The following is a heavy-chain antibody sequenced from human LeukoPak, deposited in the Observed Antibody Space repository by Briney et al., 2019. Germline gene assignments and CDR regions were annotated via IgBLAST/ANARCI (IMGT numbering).Heavy chain of an antibody. Sequence: VASVKVSCKASGGTFSSYAISWVRQAPGQGLEWMGRIVPIFGTANYAQEFQGRVTITADKPTSTAYIELSSLRSEATAVYYCARDADPLTYYYDSSGYYFDHWGQGTLVTVSS. CDR1: GGTFSSYA. D-gene: IGHD3-22*01. CDR3: ARDADPLTYYYDSSGYYFDH. CDR2: IVPIFGTA. J-gene: IGHJ4*02. V-gene: IGHV1-69*06.